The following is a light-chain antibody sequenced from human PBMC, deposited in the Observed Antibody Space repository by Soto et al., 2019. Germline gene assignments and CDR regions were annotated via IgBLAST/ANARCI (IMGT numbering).Light chain of an antibody. V-gene: IGLV1-40*01. CDR3: QSFDSSLTGLI. J-gene: IGLJ2*01. CDR2: ANT. Sequence: QSVLTQPPSVTGAPGQRVTISCTGNNSNIGAGSGVNWYQQFPDKAPKLLIYANTHRPSGVPDRFSGSTSATSASLAITGLQTKDEADYYCQSFDSSLTGLIFGGGTKVTVL. CDR1: NSNIGAGSG.